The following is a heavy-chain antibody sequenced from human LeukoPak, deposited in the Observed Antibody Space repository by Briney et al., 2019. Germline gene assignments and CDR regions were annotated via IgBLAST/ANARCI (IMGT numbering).Heavy chain of an antibody. J-gene: IGHJ4*02. Sequence: ASETLSLTCTVSSGSISSYYWSWIRQPPGKGLEWIGYIYYSGSTNYNPSLKSRVTISVDTSKNQFSLKLSSVTAADTAVYYCAREGGSALDYWGQGTLVSVSS. CDR3: AREGGSALDY. V-gene: IGHV4-59*01. CDR2: IYYSGST. CDR1: SGSISSYY. D-gene: IGHD1-26*01.